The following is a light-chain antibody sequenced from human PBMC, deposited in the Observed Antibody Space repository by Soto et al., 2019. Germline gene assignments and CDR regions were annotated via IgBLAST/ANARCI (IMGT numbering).Light chain of an antibody. V-gene: IGLV1-40*01. Sequence: QSVLTQPPSVSGAPGQRVTISCTGSSSNIGAGYDVHWYQQLPGTAPKLLIYGNTNRPSGVPDRFSGSKYGTSASLAITGLRPEDEADYYCQSFDTRLSGYVFATGTKLTVL. CDR3: QSFDTRLSGYV. CDR1: SSNIGAGYD. CDR2: GNT. J-gene: IGLJ1*01.